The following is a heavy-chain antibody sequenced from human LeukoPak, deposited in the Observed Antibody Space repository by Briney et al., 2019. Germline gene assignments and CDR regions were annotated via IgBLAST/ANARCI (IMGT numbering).Heavy chain of an antibody. CDR1: GFTFSDYY. CDR3: ASRGSGYPSYYYYGMDV. J-gene: IGHJ6*02. Sequence: GGSLRLSCAASGFTFSDYYMSWIRQAPGKGLEWVSYISSSGSTIYYADSVKGRFTISRDNAKNSLYLQMNSLRAEVTAVYYCASRGSGYPSYYYYGMDVWGQGTTVTVSS. V-gene: IGHV3-11*01. D-gene: IGHD3-22*01. CDR2: ISSSGSTI.